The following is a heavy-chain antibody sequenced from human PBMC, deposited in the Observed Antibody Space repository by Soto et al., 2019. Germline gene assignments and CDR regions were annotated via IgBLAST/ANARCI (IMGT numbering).Heavy chain of an antibody. CDR2: ISGFNGDT. CDR1: GCTFSDYG. J-gene: IGHJ4*02. D-gene: IGHD3-3*01. CDR3: ARLTLIGADFFDH. Sequence: ASVKVSCKASGCTFSDYGISWVRQAPGQGLEWMGWISGFNGDTNYAQKFQDRVTLTTDTSTTTAYMDLRRLRSNDTAVYYCARLTLIGADFFDHWGQGTLVTVSS. V-gene: IGHV1-18*01.